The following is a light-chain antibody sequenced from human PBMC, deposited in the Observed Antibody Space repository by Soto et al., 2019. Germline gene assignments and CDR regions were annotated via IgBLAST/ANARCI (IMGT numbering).Light chain of an antibody. CDR3: SSYTSSSTLVV. Sequence: QSALTQPPSASGSPGQSVTISCTGTSSDVGGFNYVSWYQQHPGKAPKLMIYELTERPSGVSSRFSGSKSGNTAFLTISGLQPDDEADYYCSSYTSSSTLVVFGGGTKLTVL. CDR1: SSDVGGFNY. CDR2: ELT. J-gene: IGLJ2*01. V-gene: IGLV2-14*03.